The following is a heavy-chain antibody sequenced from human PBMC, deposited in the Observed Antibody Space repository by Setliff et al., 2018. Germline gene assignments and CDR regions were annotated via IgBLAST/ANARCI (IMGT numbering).Heavy chain of an antibody. D-gene: IGHD2-2*01. CDR2: INANGGAN. V-gene: IGHV1-2*07. Sequence: ASVKVSCKASGYTFTDYYIHWIRQAPGQGLEWMGWINANGGANGQSYKFRGRVAMTRDTSISTVFMELSRLTSDDTAVYYCARGRQVHRHLVIVPAAAFDFWGQGARVTVSS. CDR1: GYTFTDYY. J-gene: IGHJ4*02. CDR3: ARGRQVHRHLVIVPAAAFDF.